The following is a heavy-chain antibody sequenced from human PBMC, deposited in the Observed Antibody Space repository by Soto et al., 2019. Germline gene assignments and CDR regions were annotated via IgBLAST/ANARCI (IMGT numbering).Heavy chain of an antibody. Sequence: SETLSLTCTVSGGSISSGGYYWSWIRQHPGKGLEWIGYIYYSGSTYYNPSLKSRVTMSVDTSKNQFSLKLSSVTAADTAMYYCARGPYCGGDCYSTFFDYWGQGTLVTVSS. CDR2: IYYSGST. CDR3: ARGPYCGGDCYSTFFDY. J-gene: IGHJ4*02. V-gene: IGHV4-31*03. D-gene: IGHD2-21*02. CDR1: GGSISSGGYY.